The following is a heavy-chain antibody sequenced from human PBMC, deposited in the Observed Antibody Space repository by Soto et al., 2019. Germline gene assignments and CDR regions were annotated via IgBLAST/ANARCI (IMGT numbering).Heavy chain of an antibody. D-gene: IGHD4-4*01. CDR1: GYTFTSYG. CDR3: ARAARYSNYGFYYYGMDV. Sequence: QVQLVQSGAEVKKPGASVKVSCKASGYTFTSYGISWVRQAPGQGLEWMGWISAYNGNTNYAQKLQGRVTMTTDTPTSTAYMELRSLRSDDTAVYYCARAARYSNYGFYYYGMDVWGQGTTVTVSS. J-gene: IGHJ6*02. V-gene: IGHV1-18*01. CDR2: ISAYNGNT.